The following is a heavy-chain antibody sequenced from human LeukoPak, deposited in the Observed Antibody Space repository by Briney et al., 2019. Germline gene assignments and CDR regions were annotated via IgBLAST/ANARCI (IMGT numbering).Heavy chain of an antibody. CDR2: ISYDGSNK. D-gene: IGHD2-2*01. J-gene: IGHJ6*02. CDR1: GFTFSSYG. Sequence: GGSLRLSCAASGFTFSSYGMHWVRQAPGKGLEWVAVISYDGSNKYYADSVKGRFTISRDNSKNTLYLQMNSLRAEDTAVYYCAKDRDIVVVPAAYGMDVWGQGTTVTVSS. CDR3: AKDRDIVVVPAAYGMDV. V-gene: IGHV3-30*18.